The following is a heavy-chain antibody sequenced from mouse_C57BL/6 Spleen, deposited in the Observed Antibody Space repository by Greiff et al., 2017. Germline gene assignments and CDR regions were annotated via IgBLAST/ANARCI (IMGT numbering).Heavy chain of an antibody. Sequence: QVQLQQSGAELVKPGASVKMSCKASGYTFTSYWITWVKQRPGQGLEWIGDIYPGSGSTNYNEKFKSKATLTVDTSSSTAYMQLSSLTSEDSAVYYCARKDLYYDLDYWGQGTTLTVSS. V-gene: IGHV1-55*01. CDR3: ARKDLYYDLDY. J-gene: IGHJ2*01. CDR1: GYTFTSYW. D-gene: IGHD1-1*02. CDR2: IYPGSGST.